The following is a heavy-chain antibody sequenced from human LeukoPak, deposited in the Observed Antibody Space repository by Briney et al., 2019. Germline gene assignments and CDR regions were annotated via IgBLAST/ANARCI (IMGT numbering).Heavy chain of an antibody. CDR1: GGSISSYY. CDR3: ASHVDTAMVLDY. D-gene: IGHD5-18*01. J-gene: IGHJ4*02. CDR2: IYYSGST. Sequence: PSETLSLTCTVSGGSISSYYWSWIRQPPGKGLEWIGYIYYSGSTNYNPSLKSRVTISVDTSKNQFSLKLSSVTAADTAVYYCASHVDTAMVLDYWGQGTLVTVSS. V-gene: IGHV4-59*01.